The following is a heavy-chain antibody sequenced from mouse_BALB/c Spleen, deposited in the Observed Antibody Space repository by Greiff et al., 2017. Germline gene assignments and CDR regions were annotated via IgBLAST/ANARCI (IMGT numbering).Heavy chain of an antibody. CDR2: ISYSGST. Sequence: VQLKQSGPSLVKPSQTLSLTCSVTGDSITSGYWNWIRKFPGNKLEYMGYISYSGSTYYNPSLKSRISITRDTSKNQYYLQLNSVTTEDTSTYYCARSEIYYGNYWFAYWGQGTLVTVSA. CDR3: ARSEIYYGNYWFAY. CDR1: GDSITSGY. D-gene: IGHD2-1*01. J-gene: IGHJ3*01. V-gene: IGHV3-8*02.